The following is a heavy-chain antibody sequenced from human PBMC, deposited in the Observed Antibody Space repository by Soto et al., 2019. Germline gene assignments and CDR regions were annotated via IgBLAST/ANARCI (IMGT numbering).Heavy chain of an antibody. Sequence: QVQLVESGGGVVQPGRSLRLSCAASGFTFSSYGMHWVRQAPGKGLEWVAVISYDGSNKYYADSVKGRFTISRDNSKNTLYMQINSLRAEDMAVYYCAKDWTWFGEFIEQDYYYGMDVWGQGTTVTVSS. CDR2: ISYDGSNK. CDR1: GFTFSSYG. V-gene: IGHV3-30*18. J-gene: IGHJ6*02. D-gene: IGHD3-10*01. CDR3: AKDWTWFGEFIEQDYYYGMDV.